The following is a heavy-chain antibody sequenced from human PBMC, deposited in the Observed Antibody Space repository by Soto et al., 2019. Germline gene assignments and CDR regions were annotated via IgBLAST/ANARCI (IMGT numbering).Heavy chain of an antibody. CDR1: GGTFSSYA. J-gene: IGHJ6*02. V-gene: IGHV1-69*06. Sequence: KVSCKASGGTFSSYAISWVRQAPGQGLEWMGGIIPIFGTANYAQKFQGRVTITADKSTSTAYMELSSLRSEDTAVYYCARGVVVVPAAIRDGRMDVWGQGTTVTVSS. CDR3: ARGVVVVPAAIRDGRMDV. D-gene: IGHD2-2*02. CDR2: IIPIFGTA.